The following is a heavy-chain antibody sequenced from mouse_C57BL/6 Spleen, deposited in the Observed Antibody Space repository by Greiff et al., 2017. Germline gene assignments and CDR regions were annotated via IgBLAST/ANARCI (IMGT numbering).Heavy chain of an antibody. Sequence: VKLVESGAELARPGASVKLSCKASGYTFTSYGISWVKQRTGQGLEWIGEIYPRSGNTYYNEKFKGKATLTADKSSSTAYMELRSLTSEDSAVYFCAKGGSEAYWGQGTLVTVSA. CDR2: IYPRSGNT. CDR1: GYTFTSYG. V-gene: IGHV1-81*01. J-gene: IGHJ3*01. CDR3: AKGGSEAY.